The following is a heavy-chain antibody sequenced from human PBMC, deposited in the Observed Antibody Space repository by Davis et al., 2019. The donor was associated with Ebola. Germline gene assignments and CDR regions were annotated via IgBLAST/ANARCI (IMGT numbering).Heavy chain of an antibody. D-gene: IGHD4-17*01. CDR2: INPSGGST. CDR3: ARESIYGDSVDFDY. V-gene: IGHV1-46*01. Sequence: AASVKVSCRASGHTFTNYYMHWVRQAPGQGLEWMGIINPSGGSTTYAQKFQGRVTMTRDTSTSTVYMELSSLRSEDTAVFYCARESIYGDSVDFDYWGQGTLVIVSS. CDR1: GHTFTNYY. J-gene: IGHJ4*02.